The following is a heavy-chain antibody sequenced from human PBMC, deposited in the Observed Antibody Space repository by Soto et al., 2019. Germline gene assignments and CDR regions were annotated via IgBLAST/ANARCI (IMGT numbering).Heavy chain of an antibody. CDR3: ARHPDDYGDYGGSRGELDP. Sequence: SETLSLTCTVSGGSISSYYWSWIRQPPGKGLEWIGYIYYSGSTNYNPSLKSRVTISVDTSKNQFSLKLSSVTAADTAVYYCARHPDDYGDYGGSRGELDPWGQGTLVTVSS. CDR2: IYYSGST. J-gene: IGHJ5*02. V-gene: IGHV4-59*08. CDR1: GGSISSYY. D-gene: IGHD4-17*01.